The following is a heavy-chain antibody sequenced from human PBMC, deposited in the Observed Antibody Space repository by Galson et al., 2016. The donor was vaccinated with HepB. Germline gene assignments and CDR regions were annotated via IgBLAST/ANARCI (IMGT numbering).Heavy chain of an antibody. V-gene: IGHV4-4*02. J-gene: IGHJ5*02. CDR3: AGESWVGYTDSDANWFDP. Sequence: SETLSLTCAVSGDSISSSNWWSWVRQPPGKGLEWIGEIFHSGTTNYNPSFKSRVTISVDKSKNQFSLNLTSVTAADTAVYYCAGESWVGYTDSDANWFDPWGQGTLVTVSS. CDR1: GDSISSSNW. CDR2: IFHSGTT. D-gene: IGHD5-24*01.